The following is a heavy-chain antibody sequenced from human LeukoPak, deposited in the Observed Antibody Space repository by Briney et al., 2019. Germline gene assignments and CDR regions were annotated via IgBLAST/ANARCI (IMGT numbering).Heavy chain of an antibody. CDR2: IKEDGSER. D-gene: IGHD3-16*01. J-gene: IGHJ4*02. Sequence: PGGSLRLSCEGSAFIFSGHWMNWVRQTPGKGLEWVASIKEDGSERQYVDSVKGRFTISRDNAQNSLYLQMNGLRVEDTAVYYCTRRLDDWGQGTLVTVSS. V-gene: IGHV3-7*01. CDR1: AFIFSGHW. CDR3: TRRLDD.